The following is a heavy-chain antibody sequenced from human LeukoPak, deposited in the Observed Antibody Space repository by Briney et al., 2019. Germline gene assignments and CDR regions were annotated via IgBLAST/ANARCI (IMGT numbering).Heavy chain of an antibody. J-gene: IGHJ6*03. CDR1: GGSFSGYY. Sequence: PSETLSLTCAVYGGSFSGYYWSWIRQPPGKGLEWIGEINHSGSTNYNPSLKSRVTISVDTSKNQFSLKLSSVTAADTAVYYCAREMGGSGSYYKPHYYYYYYMDVWGKGTTVTVSS. CDR3: AREMGGSGSYYKPHYYYYYYMDV. CDR2: INHSGST. V-gene: IGHV4-34*01. D-gene: IGHD3-10*01.